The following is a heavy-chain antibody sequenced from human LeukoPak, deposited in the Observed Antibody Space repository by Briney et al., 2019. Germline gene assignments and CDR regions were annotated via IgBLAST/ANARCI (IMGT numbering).Heavy chain of an antibody. CDR2: ISIYNGNT. Sequence: GASVKVSCKASGYTLSSYGVNWVRQAPGHGIEWIGWISIYNGNTEYAQILQGRVTMTTDTSTSTVYMELTSLRSDDTAVYYCASNPRGDSWTFDYWGQGTLVTVSS. CDR1: GYTLSSYG. D-gene: IGHD2-21*02. CDR3: ASNPRGDSWTFDY. J-gene: IGHJ4*02. V-gene: IGHV1-18*04.